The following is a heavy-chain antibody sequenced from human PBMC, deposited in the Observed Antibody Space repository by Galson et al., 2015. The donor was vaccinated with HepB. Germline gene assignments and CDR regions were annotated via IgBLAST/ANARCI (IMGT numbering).Heavy chain of an antibody. CDR1: GGSISRFY. D-gene: IGHD6-13*01. J-gene: IGHJ4*02. CDR2: IYTSGRT. Sequence: ETLSLTCVVSGGSISRFYWTWIRQPAGKGLEWIGHIYTSGRTNYNPSLKSRLTMSIDTSKNQFSLHLSSVTAADTAVSFCARASASNWPHQFDIWGPGTVVTVAS. V-gene: IGHV4-4*07. CDR3: ARASASNWPHQFDI.